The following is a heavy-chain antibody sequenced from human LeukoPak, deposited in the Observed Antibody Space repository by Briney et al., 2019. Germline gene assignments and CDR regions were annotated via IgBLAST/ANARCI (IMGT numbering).Heavy chain of an antibody. V-gene: IGHV3-33*01. CDR3: ARDGDIVVVPAAQEGMDV. CDR2: IWYDGGNK. J-gene: IGHJ6*02. CDR1: GFTFSSYG. Sequence: GGSLRLSCAASGFTFSSYGMHWVRQAPGKGLEWVAVIWYDGGNKYYADSVKGRFTISRDNSKNTLYLQMNSLRAEDTAVYYCARDGDIVVVPAAQEGMDVWGQGTTVTVSS. D-gene: IGHD2-2*01.